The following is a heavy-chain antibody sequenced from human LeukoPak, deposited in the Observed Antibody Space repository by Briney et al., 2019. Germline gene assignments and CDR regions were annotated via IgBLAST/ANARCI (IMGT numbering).Heavy chain of an antibody. CDR2: IDRRGAI. J-gene: IGHJ6*03. Sequence: SETLSLTCIVSGESVSDFYWTWIRQSPGEGLECLGEIDRRGAIKYNPSLESRITMSVDTSKNQFSLKLTSVTAADTAVYYCARHNGFDRGYYYYMDVWGKGTTVTVSS. CDR3: ARHNGFDRGYYYYMDV. D-gene: IGHD3-9*01. CDR1: GESVSDFY. V-gene: IGHV4-34*10.